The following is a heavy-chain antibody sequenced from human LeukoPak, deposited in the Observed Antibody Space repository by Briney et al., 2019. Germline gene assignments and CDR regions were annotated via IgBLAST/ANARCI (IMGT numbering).Heavy chain of an antibody. CDR3: ARGIAVAGTGFDY. D-gene: IGHD6-19*01. CDR1: GGSISSYY. Sequence: SETLSLTCTVSGGSISSYYWSWIRQPPGKGLEWIGCIYYSGSTNYNPSLKSRVTISVDTSKNQFSLKLSSVTAADTAVYYCARGIAVAGTGFDYWGQGTLVTVSS. J-gene: IGHJ4*02. CDR2: IYYSGST. V-gene: IGHV4-59*01.